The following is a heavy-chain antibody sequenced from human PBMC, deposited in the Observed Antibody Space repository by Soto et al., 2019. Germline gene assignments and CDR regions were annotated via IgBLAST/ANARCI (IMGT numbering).Heavy chain of an antibody. CDR3: AMGLAAAGHLDY. Sequence: EVQLLGSGGGLVQPGGSLRLSCAASGFTFSYSAMSWVRQAPGRGLEWVSTISGSGGTPYYADSVKGRFTISRDNSKNSLYLVLNSLRADDTAVYYCAMGLAAAGHLDYWGQVALVTVSS. D-gene: IGHD6-13*01. CDR2: ISGSGGTP. CDR1: GFTFSYSA. V-gene: IGHV3-23*01. J-gene: IGHJ4*02.